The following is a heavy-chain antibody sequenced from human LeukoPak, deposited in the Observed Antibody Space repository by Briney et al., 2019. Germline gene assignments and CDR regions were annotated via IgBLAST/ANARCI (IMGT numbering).Heavy chain of an antibody. V-gene: IGHV1-69*05. CDR1: GGTFSSYA. CDR2: IIPIFGTA. CDR3: ARGVLIVGAPYYFDY. Sequence: GASVKVSCKASGGTFSSYAISWVRQAPGQGLEWMGGIIPIFGTANHAQKFQGRVTITTDESTSTAYMELSSLRSEDTAVYYCARGVLIVGAPYYFDYWGQGTLVTVSS. D-gene: IGHD1-26*01. J-gene: IGHJ4*02.